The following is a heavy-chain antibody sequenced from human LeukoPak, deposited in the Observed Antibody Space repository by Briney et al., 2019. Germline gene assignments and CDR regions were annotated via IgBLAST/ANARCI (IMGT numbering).Heavy chain of an antibody. Sequence: SETLSLTCTVSGGSISSGSYYWSWIRQPAGKGLEWIGRIYTSGSTNYNPSLKGRVTISVDTSKNQFSLKLSSVTAADTAVYYCARSRYYYDSSGPFFDYWGQGTLVTVSS. CDR3: ARSRYYYDSSGPFFDY. J-gene: IGHJ4*02. CDR2: IYTSGST. CDR1: GGSISSGSYY. D-gene: IGHD3-22*01. V-gene: IGHV4-61*02.